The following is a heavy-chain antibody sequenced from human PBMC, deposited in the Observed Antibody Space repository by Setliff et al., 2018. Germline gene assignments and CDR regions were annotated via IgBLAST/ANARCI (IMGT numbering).Heavy chain of an antibody. CDR1: GYSFTSYW. CDR2: VFPVDSDT. J-gene: IGHJ4*02. Sequence: PGESLKISCKGSGYSFTSYWIGWVRQMPGKGLEWMGVVFPVDSDTRYSPSFQGQVTISADKSFSTVYLQWRSLKASDTAMYYCARSTTTTTDYWGQGTLVTVSS. V-gene: IGHV5-51*01. CDR3: ARSTTTTTDY. D-gene: IGHD2-2*01.